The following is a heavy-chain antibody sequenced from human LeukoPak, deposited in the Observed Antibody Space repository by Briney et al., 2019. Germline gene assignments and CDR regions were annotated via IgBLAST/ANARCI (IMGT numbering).Heavy chain of an antibody. J-gene: IGHJ6*03. Sequence: GASVKVSCKASGDTLPTYGITWVRQAPGQRLEWMGWVSTYNGHTNYAQYLQARVTMTRDTSTNTAYMELRGLRADDTAIYYCARPAKGAYYFYYMDVWGKGTTVTVSS. V-gene: IGHV1-18*01. CDR3: ARPAKGAYYFYYMDV. CDR1: GDTLPTYG. D-gene: IGHD2-2*01. CDR2: VSTYNGHT.